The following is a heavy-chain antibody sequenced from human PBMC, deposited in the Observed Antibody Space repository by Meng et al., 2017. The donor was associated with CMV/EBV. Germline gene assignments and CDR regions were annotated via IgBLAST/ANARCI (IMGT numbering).Heavy chain of an antibody. CDR2: IYWDDDK. Sequence: TVKHSHPHQVHPPQPLTLPFTFSGFSLRTSGVGVAWTRRPPGKALEWLALIYWDDDKRYSPSLKSRLTITKDTSKNQVVLTMTNMDPVDTATYYCAHRGRIAAAGTDWFDPWGQGTLVTVSS. CDR1: GFSLRTSGVG. V-gene: IGHV2-5*02. J-gene: IGHJ5*02. CDR3: AHRGRIAAAGTDWFDP. D-gene: IGHD6-13*01.